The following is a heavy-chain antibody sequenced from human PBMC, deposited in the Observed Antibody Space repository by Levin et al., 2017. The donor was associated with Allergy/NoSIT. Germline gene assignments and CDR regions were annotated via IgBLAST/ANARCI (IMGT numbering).Heavy chain of an antibody. CDR2: ITYDGSNK. V-gene: IGHV3-30-3*01. D-gene: IGHD2/OR15-2a*01. CDR3: ARDFSHDPIGT. J-gene: IGHJ5*02. CDR1: GFTFSRYA. Sequence: GESLKISCAASGFTFSRYAMHWVRQAPGKGLEWVAVITYDGSNKFYADSVKGRFTISRDDSKNTAHLQMSGLRAEDTAVYYCARDFSHDPIGTWGQGTLVTVSS.